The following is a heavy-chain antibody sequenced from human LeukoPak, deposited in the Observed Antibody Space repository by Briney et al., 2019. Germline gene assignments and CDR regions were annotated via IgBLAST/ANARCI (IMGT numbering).Heavy chain of an antibody. D-gene: IGHD3-10*01. V-gene: IGHV3-33*01. CDR3: ARHHYGSGSDDAFDI. Sequence: GGSLRLSCAASGFTFSSYGMHWVRQAPGKGLEGVAVIWYDGSNKYYADSVKGRFTISRDNSKNTLYLQMNSLRAEDTAVYYCARHHYGSGSDDAFDIWGQGTMVTVSS. CDR2: IWYDGSNK. CDR1: GFTFSSYG. J-gene: IGHJ3*02.